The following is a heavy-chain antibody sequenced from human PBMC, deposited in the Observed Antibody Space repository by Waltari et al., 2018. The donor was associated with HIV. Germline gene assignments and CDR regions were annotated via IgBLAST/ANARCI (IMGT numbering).Heavy chain of an antibody. CDR2: INPNGGVT. CDR3: ARNVGPDFHDSAYYYYYYMDV. J-gene: IGHJ6*03. V-gene: IGHV1-2*06. Sequence: QVQLEQAGAEVKKTGALVHVPCKASGFTILVPYIPWVAQDPGQGFERQGRINPNGGVTKFAQKFQGRVTMTRDTSINTAYVELSRLTSDDTAVYFCARNVGPDFHDSAYYYYYYMDVWGKGTTVTVS. D-gene: IGHD2-15*01. CDR1: GFTILVPY.